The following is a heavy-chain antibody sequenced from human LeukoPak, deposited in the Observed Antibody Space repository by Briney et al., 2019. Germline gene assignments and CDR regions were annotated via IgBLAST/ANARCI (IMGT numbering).Heavy chain of an antibody. CDR3: ARGRSSSWYDY. V-gene: IGHV1-18*04. D-gene: IGHD6-13*01. CDR1: GYSFTSYW. CDR2: ISAYNGNT. J-gene: IGHJ4*02. Sequence: GESLKISCKGSGYSFTSYWIGWVRQAPGQGLEWMGWISAYNGNTNYAQKLQGRVTMTTDTSTSTAYMELRSLRSDDTAVYYCARGRSSSWYDYWGQGTLVTVSS.